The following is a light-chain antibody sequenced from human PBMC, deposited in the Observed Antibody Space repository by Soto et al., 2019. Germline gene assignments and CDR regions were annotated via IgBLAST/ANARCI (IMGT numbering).Light chain of an antibody. CDR2: EVS. CDR3: NSYTSSSTWV. V-gene: IGLV2-14*01. Sequence: QSALTQPASVSGSLGQSITISCTGTSSDVGGYNYVSWYQQHPGKAPKFMIYEVSNRPSGVSNRFSGSKSGNTASLTISGLQAEDEADYYCNSYTSSSTWVFGGGTQLTVL. CDR1: SSDVGGYNY. J-gene: IGLJ3*02.